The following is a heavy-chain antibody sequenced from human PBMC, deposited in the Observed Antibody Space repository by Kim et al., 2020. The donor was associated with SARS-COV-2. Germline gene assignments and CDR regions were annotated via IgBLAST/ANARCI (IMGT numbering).Heavy chain of an antibody. CDR2: ISAYNGNT. Sequence: ASVKVSCKASGYTFTSYGISWVRQAPGQGLEWMGWISAYNGNTNYAQKLQGRVTMTTDTSTSTAYMELRSLRSDDTAVYYCARKGADYGSGSYYNRKLKYYYYYGMDVWGQGTTVTVSS. CDR3: ARKGADYGSGSYYNRKLKYYYYYGMDV. J-gene: IGHJ6*02. D-gene: IGHD3-10*01. V-gene: IGHV1-18*01. CDR1: GYTFTSYG.